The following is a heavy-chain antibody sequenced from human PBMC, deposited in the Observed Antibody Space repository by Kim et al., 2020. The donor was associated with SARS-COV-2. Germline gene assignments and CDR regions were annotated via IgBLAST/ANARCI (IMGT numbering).Heavy chain of an antibody. Sequence: GGSLRLSCAASGFTFSSYAMHWVRQAPGKGLEWVAVISYDGSNKYYADSVKGRFTISRDNSKNTLYLQMNSLRAEDTAVYYCAREPQKEYSSGWYSRYYFDYWGQGTLVTVSS. V-gene: IGHV3-30-3*01. J-gene: IGHJ4*02. CDR1: GFTFSSYA. CDR2: ISYDGSNK. D-gene: IGHD6-19*01. CDR3: AREPQKEYSSGWYSRYYFDY.